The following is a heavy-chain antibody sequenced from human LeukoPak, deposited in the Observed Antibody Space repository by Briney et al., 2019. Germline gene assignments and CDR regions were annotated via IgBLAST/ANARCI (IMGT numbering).Heavy chain of an antibody. CDR2: ISGYNGHT. J-gene: IGHJ6*02. Sequence: GASVKVPCKASGYTFTNYGISWVRQAPGQGLEWMGWISGYNGHTNYARKVQGRVTMTTDTSTSTAYMELRSLRSDDTAVYYCARWGPDISYYYGMDVWGQGTTVTVSS. D-gene: IGHD3-9*01. CDR1: GYTFTNYG. V-gene: IGHV1-18*01. CDR3: ARWGPDISYYYGMDV.